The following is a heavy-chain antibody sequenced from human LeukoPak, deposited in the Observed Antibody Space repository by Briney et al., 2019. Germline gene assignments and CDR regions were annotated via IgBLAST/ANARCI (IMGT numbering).Heavy chain of an antibody. D-gene: IGHD5-24*01. CDR3: AREPQLAGMAGPFDY. Sequence: GASVKVSCKASGGTFSSYAISWVRQAPGQGLEWMGWISAYNGNTNYAQKLQGRVTMTTDTSTSTAYMELRSLRSDDTAVYYCAREPQLAGMAGPFDYWGQGTLVTVSS. CDR1: GGTFSSYA. V-gene: IGHV1-18*01. CDR2: ISAYNGNT. J-gene: IGHJ4*02.